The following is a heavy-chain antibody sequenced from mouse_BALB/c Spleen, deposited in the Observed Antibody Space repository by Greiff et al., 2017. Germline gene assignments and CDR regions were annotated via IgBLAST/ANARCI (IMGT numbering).Heavy chain of an antibody. J-gene: IGHJ2*01. CDR3: ARDDYAFDY. CDR2: ISSGSSTI. CDR1: GFTFSSFG. V-gene: IGHV5-17*02. Sequence: EVQLVESGGGLVQPGGSRKLSCAASGFTFSSFGMHWVRQAPEKGLEWVAYISSGSSTIYYADTVKGRFTISRDNARNILYLQMSSLRSEDTAMYYCARDDYAFDYWGQGTTLTVSS. D-gene: IGHD2-4*01.